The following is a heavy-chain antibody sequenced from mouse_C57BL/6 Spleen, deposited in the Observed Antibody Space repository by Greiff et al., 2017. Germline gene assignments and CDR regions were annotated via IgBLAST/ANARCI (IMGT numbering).Heavy chain of an antibody. J-gene: IGHJ1*03. CDR1: GYSFTDYN. Sequence: FQLQQSGPELVKPGASVKISCKASGYSFTDYNMNWVKQSNGKSLEWIGVINPNYGTTSYNQKFKGKATLTVDQSSSTAYMQLNSLTSEDSAVYYWARFGDYYGSSYDWYFDVWGTGTTVTVSS. CDR3: ARFGDYYGSSYDWYFDV. CDR2: INPNYGTT. D-gene: IGHD1-1*01. V-gene: IGHV1-39*01.